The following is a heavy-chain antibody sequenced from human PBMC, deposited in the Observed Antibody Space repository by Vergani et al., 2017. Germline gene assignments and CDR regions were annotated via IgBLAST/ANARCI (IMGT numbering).Heavy chain of an antibody. CDR1: GGSFSSYY. J-gene: IGHJ6*02. V-gene: IGHV4-59*10. Sequence: QVQLQQWGAGLLKPSETLSLTCAVYGGSFSSYYWSWIRQPAGKGLEWIGRIYTSGSTNYNPSLKSRVTMSVDTSKNQFSLKLSSVTAADTAVYYCARDGYCSSTSCGSYYYYGMDVWGQGTTVTVSS. D-gene: IGHD2-2*03. CDR2: IYTSGST. CDR3: ARDGYCSSTSCGSYYYYGMDV.